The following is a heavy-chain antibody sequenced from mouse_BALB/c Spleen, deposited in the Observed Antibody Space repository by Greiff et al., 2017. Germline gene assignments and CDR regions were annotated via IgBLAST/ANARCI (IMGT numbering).Heavy chain of an antibody. CDR1: GYTFTSYT. CDR3: ARSGWTRITDAMDY. CDR2: INPSSGYT. J-gene: IGHJ4*01. D-gene: IGHD3-1*01. V-gene: IGHV1-4*01. Sequence: QVQLQQSGAELARPGASVKMSCKASGYTFTSYTMHWVKQRPGQGLEWIGYINPSSGYTNYNQKFKDKATLTADKSSSTAYMQLSSLTSEDSAVYYCARSGWTRITDAMDYWGQGTSVTVSS.